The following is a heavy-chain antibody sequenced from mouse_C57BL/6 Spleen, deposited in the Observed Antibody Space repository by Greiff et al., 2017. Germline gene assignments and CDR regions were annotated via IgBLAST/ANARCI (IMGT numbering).Heavy chain of an antibody. CDR3: ARRSIYDYFDY. V-gene: IGHV1-19*01. D-gene: IGHD2-3*01. Sequence: VHVKQSGPVLVKPGASVKMSCKASGYTFTDYYMNWVKQSHGKSLEWIGVINPYNGGTSYNQKFKGKATLTVDKSSCTAYMELNSLTSEDSAVYYCARRSIYDYFDYWGQGTTLTVSS. J-gene: IGHJ2*01. CDR2: INPYNGGT. CDR1: GYTFTDYY.